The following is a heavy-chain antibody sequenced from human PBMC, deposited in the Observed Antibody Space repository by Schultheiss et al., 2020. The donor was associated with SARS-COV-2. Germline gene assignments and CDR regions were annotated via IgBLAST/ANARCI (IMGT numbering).Heavy chain of an antibody. J-gene: IGHJ6*02. Sequence: ASVKVSCKASGGTFSSYAISWVRQAPGQGLEWMGWINPNSGGTNYAQKLQGRVTMTTDTSTSTAYMELRSLRSDDTAVYYCAREGGKTGINYYYGMDVWGQGTTVTVSS. D-gene: IGHD1-1*01. CDR1: GGTFSSYA. V-gene: IGHV1-18*01. CDR3: AREGGKTGINYYYGMDV. CDR2: INPNSGGT.